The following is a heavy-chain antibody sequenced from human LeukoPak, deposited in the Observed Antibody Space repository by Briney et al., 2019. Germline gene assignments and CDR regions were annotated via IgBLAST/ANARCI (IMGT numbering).Heavy chain of an antibody. CDR3: AKAGIYDYVWGSYLVD. V-gene: IGHV3-48*03. CDR1: GFTFSSYE. J-gene: IGHJ4*02. CDR2: ISSSGSTI. Sequence: GGSQRLSCAASGFTFSSYEMNWVRQAPGKGLEWVSYISSSGSTIYYADSVKGRFTISRDNAKNSLYLQMNSLRAEDTAVYYCAKAGIYDYVWGSYLVDCGQGILVTVSS. D-gene: IGHD3-16*01.